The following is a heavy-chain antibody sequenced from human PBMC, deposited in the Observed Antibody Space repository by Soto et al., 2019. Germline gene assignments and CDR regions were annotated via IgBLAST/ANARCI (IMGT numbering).Heavy chain of an antibody. CDR1: GFIVSDNF. CDR2: IYSGGGT. CDR3: VRTWFDF. V-gene: IGHV3-53*01. Sequence: QPGGSLRLSCEASGFIVSDNFMNWVRQAPGKGLEWVSVIYSGGGTAYADSVKGRFTISRDISKNTLYLQMNSLRDDDTAVYYCVRTWFDFWGQGTLVTVYS. J-gene: IGHJ5*01.